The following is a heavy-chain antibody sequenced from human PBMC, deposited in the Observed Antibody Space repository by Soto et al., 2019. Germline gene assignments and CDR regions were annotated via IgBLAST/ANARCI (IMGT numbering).Heavy chain of an antibody. CDR3: ARYSAASGTYYFDY. D-gene: IGHD6-13*01. CDR2: IYHSGST. J-gene: IGHJ4*01. Sequence: ASETLSLTCSVSGGSLSSYYWSWIRQPPGKGLEFIGEIYHSGSTNYNPSLRSRVTMSLDKSKNQLSLILYSVTAADTGVYYCARYSAASGTYYFDYWGQGTLVTVSS. V-gene: IGHV4-59*12. CDR1: GGSLSSYY.